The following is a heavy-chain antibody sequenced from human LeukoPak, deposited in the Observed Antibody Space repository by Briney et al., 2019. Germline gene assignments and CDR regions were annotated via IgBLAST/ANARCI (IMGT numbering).Heavy chain of an antibody. V-gene: IGHV3-23*01. J-gene: IGHJ6*02. D-gene: IGHD3-22*01. CDR2: ISGSGGST. Sequence: GGSLRLSCAASGFTFSSYAMSWVRQAPGKGLEWVSAISGSGGSTYYADSVKGRFTISRDNSKNTLYLQMNSLRAENTAVYYCAKVVLGGPPWGARDRDYYDSSGYSLYYYYYGMDVWGQGTTVTVSS. CDR1: GFTFSSYA. CDR3: AKVVLGGPPWGARDRDYYDSSGYSLYYYYYGMDV.